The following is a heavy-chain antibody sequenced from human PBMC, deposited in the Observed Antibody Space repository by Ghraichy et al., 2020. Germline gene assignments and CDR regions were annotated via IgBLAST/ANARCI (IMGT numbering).Heavy chain of an antibody. CDR3: ATRIAARPHYCYGMDF. D-gene: IGHD6-6*01. CDR1: GGSVSSGGYY. CDR2: IYYSGST. V-gene: IGHV4-61*08. Sequence: SETLSLTCTVSGGSVSSGGYYWSWIRQPPGKGLEWIGYIYYSGSTNYNPSLKGRVTISIDTSKNQISLKLSSMTAADTAVYYCATRIAARPHYCYGMDFWGQGRTVTVSS. J-gene: IGHJ6*01.